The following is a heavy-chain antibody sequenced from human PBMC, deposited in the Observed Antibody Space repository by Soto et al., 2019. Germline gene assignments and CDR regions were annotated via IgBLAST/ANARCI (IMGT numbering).Heavy chain of an antibody. J-gene: IGHJ4*02. D-gene: IGHD6-19*01. CDR1: GGSISSYY. V-gene: IGHV4-59*01. CDR3: ARDRYSSGQFDS. Sequence: PSETLSLTCTVSGGSISSYYWSWIRQPPGKGLEWIGYIYYSGSTNYNPSLESRVSISEDTSKNQFSLKLRSVIAADTAVYYCARDRYSSGQFDSWGQGTLVTVSS. CDR2: IYYSGST.